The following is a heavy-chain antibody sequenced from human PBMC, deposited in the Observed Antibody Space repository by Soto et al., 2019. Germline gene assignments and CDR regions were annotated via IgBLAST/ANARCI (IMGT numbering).Heavy chain of an antibody. CDR1: GFSFSRYA. J-gene: IGHJ5*02. CDR3: ARSPWFDYGDYVFNWFDP. Sequence: GGSLRLSCAASGFSFSRYAMIWVRQAPGKGQEWVSGITGSGGTIEYAASVKGRFTISRDNSISTAYMELTSLTSEDTAVYYCARSPWFDYGDYVFNWFDPWGQGTLVTVSS. CDR2: ITGSGGTI. D-gene: IGHD4-17*01. V-gene: IGHV3-23*01.